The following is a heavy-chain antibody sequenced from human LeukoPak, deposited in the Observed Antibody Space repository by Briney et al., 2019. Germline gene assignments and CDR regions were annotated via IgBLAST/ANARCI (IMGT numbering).Heavy chain of an antibody. Sequence: SKTLSLTCTVSGGSISNGGYYWSWIRQPPGKGLEWIGYIYHSGSTYYNPSLKSRVTISVDRSKNQFSLKLSSVTAADTAVFYCARAVVGADYFDSWGQGTLVTVSS. J-gene: IGHJ4*02. D-gene: IGHD1-26*01. V-gene: IGHV4-30-2*01. CDR2: IYHSGST. CDR3: ARAVVGADYFDS. CDR1: GGSISNGGYY.